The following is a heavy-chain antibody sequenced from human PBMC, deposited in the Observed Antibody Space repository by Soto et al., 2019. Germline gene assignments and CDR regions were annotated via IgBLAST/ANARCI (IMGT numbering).Heavy chain of an antibody. Sequence: QVQLQESGPGLVKPSETLSLTCTVSGGSISSYYWSWIRQPPGKGLEWIGYIYYSGSTNYNPSLTSRVTISVDTSKNQFSLKMSSVTAADTAVYYCARLATRYYFDYWGQGTLVTVSS. J-gene: IGHJ4*02. V-gene: IGHV4-59*01. CDR2: IYYSGST. CDR1: GGSISSYY. D-gene: IGHD1-1*01. CDR3: ARLATRYYFDY.